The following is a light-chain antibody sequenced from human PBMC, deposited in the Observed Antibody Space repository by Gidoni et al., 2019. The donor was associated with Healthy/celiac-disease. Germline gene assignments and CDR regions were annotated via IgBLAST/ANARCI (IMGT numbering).Light chain of an antibody. Sequence: EIELTQSPSTLSASVGDRVTITCRASQSSSSYLTWYQQKPGKAPKLLIYAASSWKSGVPSRFSGSGSGTDFTLTISSLQPEDFAIYYCQQSDSTPLTFGGXTKVEIK. CDR2: AAS. V-gene: IGKV1-39*01. CDR3: QQSDSTPLT. CDR1: QSSSSY. J-gene: IGKJ4*02.